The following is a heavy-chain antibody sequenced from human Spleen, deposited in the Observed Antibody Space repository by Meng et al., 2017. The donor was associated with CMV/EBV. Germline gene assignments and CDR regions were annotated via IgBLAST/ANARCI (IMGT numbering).Heavy chain of an antibody. Sequence: SETLSLTCTVSGGSISSSYWSWIRQPPGKGLEWIGYIYYNGSTNYNPSLKSRVTISVDTSKNQFSLKLSSVTAADTAVYYCARAFYYDFWSGYYFDYWGQGTLVTVSS. D-gene: IGHD3-3*01. CDR1: GGSISSSY. CDR2: IYYNGST. CDR3: ARAFYYDFWSGYYFDY. J-gene: IGHJ4*02. V-gene: IGHV4-59*01.